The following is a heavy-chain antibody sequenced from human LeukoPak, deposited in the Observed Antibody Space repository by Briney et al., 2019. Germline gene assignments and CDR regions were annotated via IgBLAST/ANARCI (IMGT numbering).Heavy chain of an antibody. CDR2: INPNSGGT. D-gene: IGHD3-9*01. CDR3: AREEDDILTGYYSYFDY. CDR1: GYTFTGYY. Sequence: GASVKVSCKASGYTFTGYYMHWVRQAPGQGLEWMGWINPNSGGTNYAQKFQGRVTMTRDTSISTAYMELSRLRSDDTAVYYCAREEDDILTGYYSYFDYWGQGTLVTVSS. V-gene: IGHV1-2*02. J-gene: IGHJ4*02.